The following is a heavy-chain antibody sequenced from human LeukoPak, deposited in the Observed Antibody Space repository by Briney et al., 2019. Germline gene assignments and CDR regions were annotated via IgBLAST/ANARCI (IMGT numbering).Heavy chain of an antibody. D-gene: IGHD3-9*01. CDR1: GFTFSDYY. Sequence: PGGSLRLSCAASGFTFSDYYMSWIRQAPGKGLEWVSYISSSSSYANYADSVKGRFTISRDNAKNSLYLQMNSLRAEDTAVYYCAKDGEYYDILTGYLSPYFDYWGQGTLVTVPS. J-gene: IGHJ4*02. CDR2: ISSSSSYA. CDR3: AKDGEYYDILTGYLSPYFDY. V-gene: IGHV3-11*06.